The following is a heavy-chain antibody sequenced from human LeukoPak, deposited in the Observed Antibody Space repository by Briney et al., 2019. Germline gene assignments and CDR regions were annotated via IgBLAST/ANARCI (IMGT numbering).Heavy chain of an antibody. CDR3: ARERAYGSGISFDY. CDR2: ISSSSSYI. V-gene: IGHV3-21*01. J-gene: IGHJ4*02. D-gene: IGHD3-10*01. CDR1: GFTFGSYS. Sequence: RGSLRLSCAASGFTFGSYSMNWVRQAPGKGLEWVSSISSSSSYIYYADSVKGRFTISRDNAKNSLYLQMNSLRAEDTAVYYCARERAYGSGISFDYWGQGTLVTVSS.